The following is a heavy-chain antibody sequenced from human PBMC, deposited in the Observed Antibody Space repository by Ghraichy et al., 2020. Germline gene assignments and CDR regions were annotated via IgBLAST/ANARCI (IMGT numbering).Heavy chain of an antibody. V-gene: IGHV3-23*01. J-gene: IGHJ6*03. CDR1: GFTLSTYA. D-gene: IGHD1-1*01. CDR3: TFKDCTSNDPGYYYYYYMKV. CDR2: IGGSDDRT. Sequence: GGSLRLSCAASGFTLSTYAMTWVRQAPGKGLEWVSAIGGSDDRTYYSDSVKGRFTLSRDKYKNTLFLQMNSLRAEDTAVYYCTFKDCTSNDPGYYYYYYMKVGGKGTTVIVSS.